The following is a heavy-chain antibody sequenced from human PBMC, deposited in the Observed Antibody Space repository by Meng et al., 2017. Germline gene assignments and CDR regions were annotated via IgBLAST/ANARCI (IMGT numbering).Heavy chain of an antibody. CDR2: INAGNGNT. J-gene: IGHJ4*02. Sequence: SVNVSCKASGYNFTSYAMHWVRQAPGQRLEWMGWINAGNGNTGYAQKFQGRVTMTRNTSISTAYMELSRLRSEDTAGYYCARGTYSSGSITHYWGQGTLVTVSS. D-gene: IGHD6-19*01. CDR3: ARGTYSSGSITHY. V-gene: IGHV1-3*01. CDR1: GYNFTSYA.